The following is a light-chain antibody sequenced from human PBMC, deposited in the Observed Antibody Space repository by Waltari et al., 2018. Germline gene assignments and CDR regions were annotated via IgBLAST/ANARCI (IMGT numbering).Light chain of an antibody. CDR1: SSDVGFYNY. J-gene: IGLJ3*02. Sequence: QSALTQPASVSGSPGQSITISCTGTSSDVGFYNYVSWYQQHPGKAPKLRIYDVSGRPSGVSNRFSGSKSGNTASLTISGLQAEDEADYYCNSYAGSSSWVFGGGTKLTVL. CDR2: DVS. V-gene: IGLV2-14*01. CDR3: NSYAGSSSWV.